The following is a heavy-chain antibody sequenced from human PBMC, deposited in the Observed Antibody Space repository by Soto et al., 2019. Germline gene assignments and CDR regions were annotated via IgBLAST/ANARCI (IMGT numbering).Heavy chain of an antibody. CDR2: IYYSGST. Sequence: SETLSLTCTVSGGSVSSGSYYWSWIRQPPGKGLEWIGYIYYSGSTNYNPSLKSRVTISVDTSKNQFSLKLSSVTAADTAVYYCASQDFWSGYTPSGYFDYWGQGTLVTVSS. CDR3: ASQDFWSGYTPSGYFDY. D-gene: IGHD3-3*01. CDR1: GGSVSSGSYY. V-gene: IGHV4-61*01. J-gene: IGHJ4*02.